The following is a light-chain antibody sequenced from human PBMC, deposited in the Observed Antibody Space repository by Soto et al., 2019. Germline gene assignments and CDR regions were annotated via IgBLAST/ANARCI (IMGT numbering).Light chain of an antibody. Sequence: EIVLTQSPATLSVSARERDCLXSRASQSVSSNLAWYQQKPGQAPRLLIYGASTRATGIPARFSGSGSGTEFTLTISSLQSEDFAVYYCQQYIRWPLTFGGGTKVDI. J-gene: IGKJ4*01. V-gene: IGKV3-15*01. CDR1: QSVSSN. CDR2: GAS. CDR3: QQYIRWPLT.